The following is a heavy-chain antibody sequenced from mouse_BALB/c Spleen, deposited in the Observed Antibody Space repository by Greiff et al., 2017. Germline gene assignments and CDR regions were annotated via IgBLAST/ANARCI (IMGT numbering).Heavy chain of an antibody. CDR1: GFTFSSYA. D-gene: IGHD3-1*01. Sequence: EVQGVESGGGLVKPGGSLKLSCAASGFTFSSYAMSWVRQSPEKRLEWVAEISSGGSYTYYPDTVTGRFTISRDNAKNTLYLEMSSLRSEDTAMYYCARGRNSSGYDAMDYWGQGTSVTVSS. CDR2: ISSGGSYT. J-gene: IGHJ4*01. V-gene: IGHV5-9-4*01. CDR3: ARGRNSSGYDAMDY.